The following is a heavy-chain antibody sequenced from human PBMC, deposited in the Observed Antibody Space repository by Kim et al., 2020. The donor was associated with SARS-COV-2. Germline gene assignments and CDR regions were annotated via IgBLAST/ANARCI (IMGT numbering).Heavy chain of an antibody. J-gene: IGHJ4*01. CDR1: GGSINSRSYY. CDR2: IYYSGST. D-gene: IGHD3-3*01. CDR3: ARHYRVVGVDLFD. V-gene: IGHV4-39*01. Sequence: SETLSLMCTVSGGSINSRSYYWGWFRQSPGKGLDWIASIYYSGSTYYNPSLQSRVTISVDTSKNQVSLMLRSVTAADPAVYYCARHYRVVGVDLFD.